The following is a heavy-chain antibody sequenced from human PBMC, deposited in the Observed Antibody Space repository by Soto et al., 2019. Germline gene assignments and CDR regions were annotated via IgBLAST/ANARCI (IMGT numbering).Heavy chain of an antibody. V-gene: IGHV3-11*06. CDR2: INPTGSYT. Sequence: KPGGSLRLSCAASGFTFSDHYMSWIRQAPGKGLEWISYINPTGSYTHYADSVRGRFIISRDNTDNSLYLQMNSLRAEDTALYYCARGHHSMDVWGQGATLTVYS. CDR3: ARGHHSMDV. CDR1: GFTFSDHY. J-gene: IGHJ6*02.